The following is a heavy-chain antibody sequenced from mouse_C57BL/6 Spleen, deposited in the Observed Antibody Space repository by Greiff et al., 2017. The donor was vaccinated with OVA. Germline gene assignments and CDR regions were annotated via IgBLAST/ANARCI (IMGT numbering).Heavy chain of an antibody. D-gene: IGHD1-1*01. CDR2: IWSGGST. Sequence: QVQLQQSGPGLVPPSQSLSITCTVSGFSLTSYGVHWVRQSPGKGLEWLGVIWSGGSTDYNAAFISRLSISKDNSKSQVFFKMNSLQADDTAIYYCARSSSFLYFDVWGTGTTVTVSS. J-gene: IGHJ1*03. CDR1: GFSLTSYG. CDR3: ARSSSFLYFDV. V-gene: IGHV2-2*01.